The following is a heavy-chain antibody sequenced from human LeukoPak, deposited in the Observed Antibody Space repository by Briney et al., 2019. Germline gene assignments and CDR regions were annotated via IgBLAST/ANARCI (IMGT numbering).Heavy chain of an antibody. CDR1: GGSFSGYY. V-gene: IGHV4-34*01. CDR3: ATSSGNYYY. CDR2: INHSGST. D-gene: IGHD1-26*01. Sequence: PSETLSLTCAVYGGSFSGYYWSWIRQPPGKGLEWIGEINHSGSTNYNPSLKSRVTTSVDRSKNQFSLKVSSVTAADTAVYYCATSSGNYYYWGQGTLVTVSS. J-gene: IGHJ4*02.